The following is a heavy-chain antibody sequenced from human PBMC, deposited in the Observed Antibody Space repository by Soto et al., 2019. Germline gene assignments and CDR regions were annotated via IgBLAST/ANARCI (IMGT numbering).Heavy chain of an antibody. V-gene: IGHV1-2*02. J-gene: IGHJ6*02. CDR1: GYSLRGNY. D-gene: IGHD3-3*01. CDR2: INPNSSGT. CDR3: ARERHVLRFLEWLFGYGMDV. Sequence: ASVKVSCKASGYSLRGNYIHWVRQAPGQGLEWMGWINPNSSGTVYAQKFQGRVTMTRDTSLTTAYMELSSLRSEDTAVYYCARERHVLRFLEWLFGYGMDVWGQGTTVTVSS.